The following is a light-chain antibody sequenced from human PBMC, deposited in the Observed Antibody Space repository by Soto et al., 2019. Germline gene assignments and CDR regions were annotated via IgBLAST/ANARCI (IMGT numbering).Light chain of an antibody. Sequence: EVMLTQSPGTLSLSPGDRATLSCRASQTVSSSYLAWYQQKPGQAPRLLIYAASSRATGIPDRFSGSGSGTDFTLTVSRLEPEDFAVYYCQQYGSSPWTFGQGTKGDIK. CDR2: AAS. CDR3: QQYGSSPWT. CDR1: QTVSSSY. V-gene: IGKV3-20*01. J-gene: IGKJ1*01.